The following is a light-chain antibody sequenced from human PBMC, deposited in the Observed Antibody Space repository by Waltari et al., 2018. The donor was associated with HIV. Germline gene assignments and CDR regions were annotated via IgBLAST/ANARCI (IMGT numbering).Light chain of an antibody. CDR2: RSN. Sequence: QSVLTQPPSASGTPGQRVTISCSGSSSNIGSNYVYWYQQLPGTAPKLLIYRSNQRPSGVPDRFSGFKSGTAASLAISGLRSEDGADYYCAAWDDSLSGPVFGGGTKLTVL. CDR1: SSNIGSNY. CDR3: AAWDDSLSGPV. J-gene: IGLJ3*02. V-gene: IGLV1-47*01.